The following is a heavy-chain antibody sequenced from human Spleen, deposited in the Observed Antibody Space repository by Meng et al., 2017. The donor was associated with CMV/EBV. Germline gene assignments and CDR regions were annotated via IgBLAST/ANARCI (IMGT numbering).Heavy chain of an antibody. V-gene: IGHV1-69*12. D-gene: IGHD5-18*01. CDR1: GGTFSSYA. CDR3: ARDIQLWPHYFDY. CDR2: IIPIFGTA. Sequence: QGQLVQAGAEVKKPGSSVQVSCKASGGTFSSYAISWVRQAPGQGLEWMGGIIPIFGTANYAQKFQGRVTITADESTSTAYMELSSLRSEDTAVYYCARDIQLWPHYFDYWGQGTLVTVSS. J-gene: IGHJ4*02.